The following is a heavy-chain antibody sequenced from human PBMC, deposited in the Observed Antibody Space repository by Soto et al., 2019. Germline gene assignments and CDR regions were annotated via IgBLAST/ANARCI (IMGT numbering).Heavy chain of an antibody. J-gene: IGHJ3*02. CDR1: GYTFAGYY. CDR2: INPNSGGT. CDR3: ARGRRVFDAFDI. D-gene: IGHD3-10*01. Sequence: ASVKVSCKASGYTFAGYYIHWVRQAPGQGLEWMGWINPNSGGTNNAQNFQGWVTMTRDTSISTAYMELSRLRSDDTATYYCARGRRVFDAFDIWGQGKMVSGSS. V-gene: IGHV1-2*04.